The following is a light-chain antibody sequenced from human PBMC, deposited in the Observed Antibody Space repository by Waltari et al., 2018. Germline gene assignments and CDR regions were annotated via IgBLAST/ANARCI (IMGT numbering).Light chain of an antibody. J-gene: IGKJ4*01. CDR1: QTMNNNF. CDR2: SAS. CDR3: QQYDGSVLT. Sequence: IVSTQSPDTLALSPGQRATLSYRPRQTMNNNFLVWYQQKPGQAPRLIFHSASSRATGFPDRFSGSGSGTDFTLTISSLKPEDSAVYYCQQYDGSVLTFGGGTKVEI. V-gene: IGKV3-20*01.